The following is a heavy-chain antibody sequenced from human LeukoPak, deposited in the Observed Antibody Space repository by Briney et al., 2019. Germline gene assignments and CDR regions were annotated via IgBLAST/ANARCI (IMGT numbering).Heavy chain of an antibody. V-gene: IGHV3-30*12. CDR3: ARHRSSGHYYDY. J-gene: IGHJ4*02. CDR2: KQNDGSTT. Sequence: QAGGSLRLSCAASGFTFSYYGMHWVRQAPGKGLEWVAFKQNDGSTTFYADSVKGRFTISRDNSKNTLFLQMNSLRAEDTAVYYCARHRSSGHYYDYWGQGTLVTVSS. CDR1: GFTFSYYG. D-gene: IGHD3-22*01.